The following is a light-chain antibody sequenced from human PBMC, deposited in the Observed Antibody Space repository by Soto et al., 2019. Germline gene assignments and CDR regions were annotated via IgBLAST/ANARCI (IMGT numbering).Light chain of an antibody. CDR1: QVIAKS. J-gene: IGKJ1*01. V-gene: IGKV1-27*01. CDR3: QKYNSAPWT. Sequence: DIKMTQSPSSLSASVGDRVTITCRASQVIAKSLAWYQQKPGKAPKLLIYSASTLQSGVPSRFSGSGSGTDFTLTISSLQPEDVATYYCQKYNSAPWTFGQGTKVEIK. CDR2: SAS.